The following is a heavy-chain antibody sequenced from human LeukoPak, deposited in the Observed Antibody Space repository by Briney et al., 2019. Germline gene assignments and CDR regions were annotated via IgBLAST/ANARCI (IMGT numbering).Heavy chain of an antibody. Sequence: PSETLSLTCTVSGGSISSYYWSWIRQPPGKGLESIGYIYYSGSTNYNPSLKSRVTISVDTSKNQFSLKLSSVTAADTAVYYCARRIVVAGIPYFDFWGQGTLVTVSS. CDR1: GGSISSYY. V-gene: IGHV4-59*08. CDR3: ARRIVVAGIPYFDF. CDR2: IYYSGST. D-gene: IGHD6-19*01. J-gene: IGHJ4*02.